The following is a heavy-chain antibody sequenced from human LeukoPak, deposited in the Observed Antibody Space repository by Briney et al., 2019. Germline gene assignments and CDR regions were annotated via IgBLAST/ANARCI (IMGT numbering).Heavy chain of an antibody. J-gene: IGHJ4*02. CDR2: IYSGGNT. Sequence: GGSLRLSCAASGFTVSSNYMSWVRQAPGKGLEWVSVIYSGGNTYYADSVKGRFTISRDNSKNTLYLQMNSLRAEDTAVYYCARGLGYSSGWYRGGSYFDYWGQGTLVTVSS. D-gene: IGHD6-19*01. CDR3: ARGLGYSSGWYRGGSYFDY. V-gene: IGHV3-66*01. CDR1: GFTVSSNY.